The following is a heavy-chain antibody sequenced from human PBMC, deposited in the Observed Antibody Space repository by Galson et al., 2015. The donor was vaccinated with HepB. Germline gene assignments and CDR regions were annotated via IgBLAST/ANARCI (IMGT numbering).Heavy chain of an antibody. CDR1: GGSISSGDYY. CDR3: ARTLGAMEDAPPNGMDV. CDR2: IYHSGST. D-gene: IGHD3-16*01. Sequence: TLSLTCTVSGGSISSGDYYWSWIRQPPGKGLEWIGYIYHSGSTYYNPSLKSRDTISVDTSKNQFSLKLSSVTAADTAVYYCARTLGAMEDAPPNGMDVWGQGTTVTVSS. V-gene: IGHV4-30-4*01. J-gene: IGHJ6*02.